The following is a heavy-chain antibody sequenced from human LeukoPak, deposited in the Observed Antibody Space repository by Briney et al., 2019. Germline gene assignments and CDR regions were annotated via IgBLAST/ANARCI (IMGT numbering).Heavy chain of an antibody. J-gene: IGHJ4*02. CDR1: GVPFSNYY. V-gene: IGHV4-34*01. CDR3: TRAVAGHPD. CDR2: INHSGYT. D-gene: IGHD6-19*01. Sequence: PSETLSLTCAASGVPFSNYYWSWVRQSPSQGLEWTGEINHSGYTNYNPSLKSRVTMSIDTSKNQFSLKLTSVTAADAGAYYCTRAVAGHPDWGQGTLVTVSS.